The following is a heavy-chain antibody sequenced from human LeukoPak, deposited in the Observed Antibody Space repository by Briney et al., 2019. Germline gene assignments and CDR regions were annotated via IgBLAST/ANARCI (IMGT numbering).Heavy chain of an antibody. Sequence: ASVKVSCKASGYTFTSYGISWVRQAPGQGLEWMGCISAYNGNTNYAQKLQGRVTMTTDTSTSTAYMELRSLRSDDTAVYYCARLYYYDSSGRYFDYWGQGTLVTVSS. CDR3: ARLYYYDSSGRYFDY. V-gene: IGHV1-18*01. J-gene: IGHJ4*02. CDR2: ISAYNGNT. D-gene: IGHD3-22*01. CDR1: GYTFTSYG.